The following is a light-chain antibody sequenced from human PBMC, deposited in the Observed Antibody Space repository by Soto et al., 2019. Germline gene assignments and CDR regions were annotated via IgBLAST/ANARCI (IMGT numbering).Light chain of an antibody. CDR1: QSVSSSY. CDR2: GAT. J-gene: IGKJ3*01. CDR3: QHFGSSPLFT. V-gene: IGKV3-20*01. Sequence: EIVLTQSPGTLSLSPEERATLPCRAIQSVSSSYLAWYQQKPGQAPRLFIYGATSRATGIPDRFSGSGSGTDFTLTISRLEPEDFAVYYCQHFGSSPLFTFGPGTKVDVK.